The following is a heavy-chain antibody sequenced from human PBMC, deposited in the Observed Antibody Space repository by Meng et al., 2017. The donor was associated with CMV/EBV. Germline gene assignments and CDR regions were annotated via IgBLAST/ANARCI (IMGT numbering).Heavy chain of an antibody. CDR3: ARDSSGWYPHFDY. CDR2: IYTSGST. Sequence: QLLRSGPALVKPSETLSLTCTVSGGYHISYYWSWIRQPAGKGLEGIGRIYTSGSTNYNPSLKSRVTMSVDTSKNQFSLKLSSVTAADTAVYYCARDSSGWYPHFDYWGQGTLVTASS. J-gene: IGHJ4*02. V-gene: IGHV4-4*07. D-gene: IGHD6-19*01. CDR1: GGYHISYY.